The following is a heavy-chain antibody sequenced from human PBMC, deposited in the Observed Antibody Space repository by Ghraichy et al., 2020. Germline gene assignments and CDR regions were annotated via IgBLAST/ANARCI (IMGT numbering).Heavy chain of an antibody. CDR3: ARDSDYYHGMDV. V-gene: IGHV3-7*01. J-gene: IGHJ6*02. CDR2: IKQDGSEK. CDR1: GFIFSSYW. Sequence: GGSLRLSCVASGFIFSSYWMSWVRQAPGKGLEWVANIKQDGSEKYYVDSVKGRFTISRDNTKNSLYLQMNSLRAEDMAVYYCARDSDYYHGMDVWGQGTTVTVSS.